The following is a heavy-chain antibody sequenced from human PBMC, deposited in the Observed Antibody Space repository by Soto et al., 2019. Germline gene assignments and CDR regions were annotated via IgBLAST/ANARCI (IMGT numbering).Heavy chain of an antibody. D-gene: IGHD5-12*01. V-gene: IGHV3-33*01. CDR1: GFTFSSYA. CDR3: ARDFSMAIVAHGY. J-gene: IGHJ4*02. CDR2: IWYDGSNT. Sequence: PGGSLRLSCAASGFTFSSYAMHWVRQAPGKGLERVGFIWYDGSNTFYAESVKGRFTISRDNSKNTVYLQINALRAEDTAVYYCARDFSMAIVAHGYWGQGTLVTVSS.